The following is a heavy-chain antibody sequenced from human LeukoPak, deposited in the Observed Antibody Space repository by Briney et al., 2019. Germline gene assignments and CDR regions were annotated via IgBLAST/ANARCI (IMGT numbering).Heavy chain of an antibody. CDR1: GFTFSSYG. D-gene: IGHD6-6*01. V-gene: IGHV3-21*01. CDR2: ITSSSSYI. CDR3: ARSYSSSRGTFDY. Sequence: GRSLRLSCAASGFTFSSYGMNWVRQAPGKGLEWVSSITSSSSYIYYADSVKGRFTISRDNAKNSLYLQMNSLRAEDTAVYYCARSYSSSRGTFDYWGQGTLVTVSS. J-gene: IGHJ4*02.